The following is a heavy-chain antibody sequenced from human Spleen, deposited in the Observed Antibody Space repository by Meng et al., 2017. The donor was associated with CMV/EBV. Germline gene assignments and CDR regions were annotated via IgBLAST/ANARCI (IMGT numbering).Heavy chain of an antibody. CDR2: ISYEGSKK. CDR1: GFTFSSYG. Sequence: GESLKISCAASGFTFSSYGMHWVRQAPGKGLEWVAVISYEGSKKYYADSLQGRFTISRDNSKNTLSIQMNSLRPEDTAVYYCARSSQLLWFGEGLHAFDIWGQGTMVTVSS. V-gene: IGHV3-30*03. D-gene: IGHD3-10*01. CDR3: ARSSQLLWFGEGLHAFDI. J-gene: IGHJ3*02.